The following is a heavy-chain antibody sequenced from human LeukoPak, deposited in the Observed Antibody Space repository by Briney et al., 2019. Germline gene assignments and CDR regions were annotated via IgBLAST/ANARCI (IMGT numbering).Heavy chain of an antibody. D-gene: IGHD3-22*01. CDR1: GFTFSSYA. Sequence: GGSLRLSCAASGFTFSSYAMHWVRQAPGKGLEWVAVISYDGSNKYYADSVKGRFTISRDNSKNTLYLQMNSLRAEDTAVYYCAREEVDLRYDSRGNNWFDPWGQGTLVTVSS. CDR2: ISYDGSNK. J-gene: IGHJ5*02. V-gene: IGHV3-30-3*01. CDR3: AREEVDLRYDSRGNNWFDP.